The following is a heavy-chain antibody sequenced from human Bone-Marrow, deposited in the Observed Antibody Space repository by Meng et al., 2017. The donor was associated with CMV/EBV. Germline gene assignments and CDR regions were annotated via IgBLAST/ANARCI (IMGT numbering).Heavy chain of an antibody. J-gene: IGHJ4*02. CDR3: ARASIAALFNAGRCDS. CDR2: IYSGGST. Sequence: ETLSLTCTVSGGPISSSSYYWGWIRQPPGKGLEWVSVIYSGGSTYYADSVKGRFTISRDNSKNTLYLQMNSLRAEDTAVYYCARASIAALFNAGRCDSWGQGTPVTVSS. V-gene: IGHV3-66*02. CDR1: GGPISSSSYY. D-gene: IGHD6-6*01.